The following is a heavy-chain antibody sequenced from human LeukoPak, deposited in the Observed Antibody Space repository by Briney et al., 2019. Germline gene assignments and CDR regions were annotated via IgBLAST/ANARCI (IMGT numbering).Heavy chain of an antibody. CDR1: GGSISSYY. J-gene: IGHJ6*03. CDR3: AISSVDGYNSFYYYYYMDV. Sequence: SETLSLTCTVSGGSISSYYWSWIRQPPGKGLEWIGYIYYSGSTNYNPSLKSRVTISVDTSKNQFSLKLSSVTAADTAVYYCAISSVDGYNSFYYYYYMDVWGKGTTVTISS. V-gene: IGHV4-59*01. D-gene: IGHD5-24*01. CDR2: IYYSGST.